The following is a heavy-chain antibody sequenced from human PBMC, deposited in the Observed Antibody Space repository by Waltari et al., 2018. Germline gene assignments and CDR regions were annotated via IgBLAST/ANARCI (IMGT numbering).Heavy chain of an antibody. Sequence: QVQLQESGPGLVKPSETLSLTCTVSGGSISSYSWSWIRQPPGKGLEWIGYIYYSGSTNYNPSLKSRVTISVDTSKNQFSLKLSSVTAADTAVHYCARGGGTTDYWGQGTLVTVSS. CDR1: GGSISSYS. CDR3: ARGGGTTDY. J-gene: IGHJ4*02. D-gene: IGHD1-7*01. CDR2: IYYSGST. V-gene: IGHV4-59*01.